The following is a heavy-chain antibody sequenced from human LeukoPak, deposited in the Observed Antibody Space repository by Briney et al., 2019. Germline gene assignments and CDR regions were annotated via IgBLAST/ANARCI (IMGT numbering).Heavy chain of an antibody. V-gene: IGHV3-23*01. CDR1: RLTFSNYA. D-gene: IGHD4-17*01. J-gene: IGHJ3*02. CDR3: NKDPNGDYVGAFDM. CDR2: ITGSGGT. Sequence: GGSLRLSCAASRLTFSNYAMTWVRQSPGKGLEWVSSITGSGGTNYADSVKGRFSISRDNSQNTVFLHMNSLRADDTAVYYCNKDPNGDYVGAFDMWGPGTMVTVSS.